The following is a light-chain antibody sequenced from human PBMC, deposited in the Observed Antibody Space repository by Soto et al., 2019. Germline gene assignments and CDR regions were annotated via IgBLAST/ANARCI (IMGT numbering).Light chain of an antibody. CDR1: QSVSRRY. J-gene: IGKJ4*01. CDR2: DVS. Sequence: IVLTQSPDTLSLSPGQRATLSCRASQSVSRRYLAWYQQKPGQAPMLLIYDVSERASDIPDRFSGSGSGTDFTLTINRLVPEDVAVYYCQCLGSFGGGTKVEIK. V-gene: IGKV3-20*01. CDR3: QCLGS.